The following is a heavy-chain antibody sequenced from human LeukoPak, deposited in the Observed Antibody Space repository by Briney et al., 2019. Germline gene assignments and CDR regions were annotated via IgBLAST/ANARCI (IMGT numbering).Heavy chain of an antibody. CDR1: GGSINSGGYY. J-gene: IGHJ4*02. V-gene: IGHV4-30-2*01. D-gene: IGHD2-2*01. CDR2: IYHDGST. CDR3: AGVVPAARLSIDY. Sequence: PSETLSLTCTVSGGSINSGGYYWSWIRQPPGKGLEWIGYIYHDGSTYYNPSLKSRVTLSVDRSKNQFSLKLSSVTAADTAVYYCAGVVPAARLSIDYWGQGTLVTVSS.